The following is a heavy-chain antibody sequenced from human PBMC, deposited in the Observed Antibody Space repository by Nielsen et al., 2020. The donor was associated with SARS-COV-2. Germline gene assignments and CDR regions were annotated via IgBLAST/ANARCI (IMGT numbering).Heavy chain of an antibody. CDR3: ARGGAAAGFYYYYGMDV. CDR2: IKQDGSEK. Sequence: GGSLRLSCAASGFTFSSYWMSWVRQAPGKGLEWVANIKQDGSEKYYVDSVKGRFTISRDNSKNTLYLQMNSLRAEDTAVYYCARGGAAAGFYYYYGMDVWGQGTTVTVSS. J-gene: IGHJ6*02. D-gene: IGHD6-13*01. CDR1: GFTFSSYW. V-gene: IGHV3-7*03.